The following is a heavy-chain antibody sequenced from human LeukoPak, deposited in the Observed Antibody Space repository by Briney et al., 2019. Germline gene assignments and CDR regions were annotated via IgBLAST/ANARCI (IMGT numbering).Heavy chain of an antibody. CDR3: ARGQGSGWENYYYYMDV. Sequence: SSVKVSCKASRGTFSSYAISWVLQAPGQGLEWMGGIIPIFGTANYAQKFPRRVTITADESTSTAYIELSSLRSEDTAVYYCARGQGSGWENYYYYMDVWGKGTTVTVSS. CDR1: RGTFSSYA. V-gene: IGHV1-69*01. CDR2: IIPIFGTA. J-gene: IGHJ6*03. D-gene: IGHD6-19*01.